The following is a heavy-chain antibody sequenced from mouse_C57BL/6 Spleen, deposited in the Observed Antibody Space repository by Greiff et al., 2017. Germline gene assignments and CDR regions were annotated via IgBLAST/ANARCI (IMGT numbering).Heavy chain of an antibody. CDR2: IRSKSSNYAT. D-gene: IGHD2-4*01. J-gene: IGHJ1*03. V-gene: IGHV10-3*01. CDR1: GFTFNTYA. CDR3: VRALYYDYDWYFDV. Sequence: EVQGVESGGGLVQPKGSLKLSCAASGFTFNTYAMHWVRQAPGKGLEWVARIRSKSSNYATYYADSVKDRFTISRDDSQSMLYLQMNNLKTEDTAMYYCVRALYYDYDWYFDVWGTGTTVTVSS.